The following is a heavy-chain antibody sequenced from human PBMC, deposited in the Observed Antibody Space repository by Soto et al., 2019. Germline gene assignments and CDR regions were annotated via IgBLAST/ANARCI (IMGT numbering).Heavy chain of an antibody. CDR2: IIPIFGTA. D-gene: IGHD3-3*01. Sequence: QVQLVQSGAEVKKPGSSVKVSCKASVGAFSSYAISWVRQPPGQGLEWMGGIIPIFGTANYAQKFQGRVTITADESTSTAYMELSSLRSEDTVVYYCGRGGLRFSESHGMDVWGQGTTVTVSS. J-gene: IGHJ6*02. CDR1: VGAFSSYA. V-gene: IGHV1-69*12. CDR3: GRGGLRFSESHGMDV.